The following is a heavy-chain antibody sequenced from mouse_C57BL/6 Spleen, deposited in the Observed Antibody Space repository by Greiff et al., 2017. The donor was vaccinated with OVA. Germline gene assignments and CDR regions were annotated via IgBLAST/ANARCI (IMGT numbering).Heavy chain of an antibody. V-gene: IGHV5-4*03. Sequence: DVMLVESGGGLVKPGGSLKLSCAASGFTFSSYAMSWVRQTPEKRLEWVATISDGGSYTYYPDNVKGRFTISRDNAKNNLYLQMSHLKSEDTAMYYCARAGSNYDYAMDYWGQGTSVTVSS. CDR2: ISDGGSYT. CDR3: ARAGSNYDYAMDY. J-gene: IGHJ4*01. CDR1: GFTFSSYA. D-gene: IGHD2-5*01.